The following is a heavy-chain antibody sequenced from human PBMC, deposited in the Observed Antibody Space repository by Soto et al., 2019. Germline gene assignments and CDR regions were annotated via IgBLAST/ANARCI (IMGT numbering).Heavy chain of an antibody. CDR3: ASAYRYGGQDRFCRGAICYEVSYGIDV. CDR2: IYPDDSSV. CDR1: GYSFSNYW. J-gene: IGHJ6*02. Sequence: GESLKISCSVSGYSFSNYWIAWVRQMPGKGLEWMGIIYPDDSSVTYSPSFQGQVTTSADRSISTAYLQWSSLKASYTAIYYCASAYRYGGQDRFCRGAICYEVSYGIDVWGRRTTVTVSS. V-gene: IGHV5-51*01. D-gene: IGHD2-15*01.